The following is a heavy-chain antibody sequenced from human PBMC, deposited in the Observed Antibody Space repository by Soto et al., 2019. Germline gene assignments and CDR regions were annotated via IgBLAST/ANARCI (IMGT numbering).Heavy chain of an antibody. Sequence: QVQLVESGGGVVQPGRSLRLSCAASGFTFSSYGMHWVRQAPGKGLEWVAVISYDGSNKYYADSVKGRFTISRDNSKNTLYLQMNSLRAEDTAVYYCAKDGSSGWYHYYYGMDVW. CDR1: GFTFSSYG. V-gene: IGHV3-30*18. CDR2: ISYDGSNK. J-gene: IGHJ6*01. CDR3: AKDGSSGWYHYYYGMDV. D-gene: IGHD6-19*01.